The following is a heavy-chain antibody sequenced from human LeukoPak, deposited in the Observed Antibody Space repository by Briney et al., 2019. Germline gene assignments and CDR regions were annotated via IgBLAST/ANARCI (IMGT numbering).Heavy chain of an antibody. V-gene: IGHV4-38-2*02. J-gene: IGHJ4*02. CDR3: ARIGITIFGVVSVPYYFDY. D-gene: IGHD3-3*01. CDR1: GYSISSDYY. CDR2: IYHSGST. Sequence: SETLSLTCTVSGYSISSDYYWGWIRQPPGKGLEWIGSIYHSGSTYYNPSLKSRVTISVDTSKSQFSLKLSSVTAADTAVYYCARIGITIFGVVSVPYYFDYWGQGTLVTVSS.